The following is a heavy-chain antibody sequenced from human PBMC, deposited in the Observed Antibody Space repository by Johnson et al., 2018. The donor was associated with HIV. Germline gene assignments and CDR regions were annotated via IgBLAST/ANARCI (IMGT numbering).Heavy chain of an antibody. J-gene: IGHJ3*02. CDR2: INWNGGST. Sequence: EVQLVGSGGGLVKPGGSLRLSCAASGFTFDDYGMSWVRQAPGKGLEWVSGINWNGGSTGYADSVKGRFTISRDNAKNSLYLQMNSLRAEDTALYYCVRGLLWFGELLEAFDIWGQGTMVTVSS. CDR1: GFTFDDYG. D-gene: IGHD3-10*01. CDR3: VRGLLWFGELLEAFDI. V-gene: IGHV3-20*04.